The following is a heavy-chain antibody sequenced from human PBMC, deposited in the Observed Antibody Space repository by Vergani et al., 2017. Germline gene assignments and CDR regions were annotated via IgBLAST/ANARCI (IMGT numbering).Heavy chain of an antibody. D-gene: IGHD3-10*01. J-gene: IGHJ4*02. V-gene: IGHV4-39*07. Sequence: QLQLQESGPGLVKPSETLSLTCTVSGGSISSSSYYWGWIRQPPGKGLEWIGSIYYSGSTYYNPSLKSRVTISVDTSKNQFSLKLRSVTAADTAVYYCARDHLTYFDYWGQGTLVTVSS. CDR3: ARDHLTYFDY. CDR1: GGSISSSSYY. CDR2: IYYSGST.